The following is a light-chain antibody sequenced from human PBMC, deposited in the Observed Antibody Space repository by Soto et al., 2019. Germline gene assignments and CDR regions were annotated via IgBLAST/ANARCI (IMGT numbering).Light chain of an antibody. J-gene: IGLJ3*02. CDR3: AAWYDSLNGWV. V-gene: IGLV1-44*01. CDR1: SSNIGSNT. CDR2: RNN. Sequence: QSVLTQPPSSSGTPGQRVTIACSGSSSNIGSNTVNWYQQLPGTAPKLLIYRNNQRPSGVPDRFSGSKSGTSASLAISGPQSEDEADYYCAAWYDSLNGWVFGGGTKLTVL.